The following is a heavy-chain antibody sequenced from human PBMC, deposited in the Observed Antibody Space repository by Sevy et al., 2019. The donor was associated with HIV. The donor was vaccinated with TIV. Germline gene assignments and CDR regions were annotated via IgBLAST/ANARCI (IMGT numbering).Heavy chain of an antibody. Sequence: GWSLRLSCAASGFTFSSYGMHWVRQAPGKGLEWVAVISYDGSNKYYADSVKGRFTISRDNSKNTLYLQMNSLRAEDTAVYYCAKGRRFSDYYDSSGYFVFDYWGQGTLVTVSS. CDR3: AKGRRFSDYYDSSGYFVFDY. CDR1: GFTFSSYG. V-gene: IGHV3-30*18. J-gene: IGHJ4*02. CDR2: ISYDGSNK. D-gene: IGHD3-22*01.